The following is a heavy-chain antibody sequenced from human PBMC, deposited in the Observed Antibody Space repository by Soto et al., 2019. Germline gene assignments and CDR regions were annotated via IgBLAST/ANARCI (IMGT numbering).Heavy chain of an antibody. CDR3: AKDGYGDY. Sequence: GGSLRLSCAASGFTFSNAWMNWVRQAPGKGLEWVGRIKSKTDGETTDYAAPVKGRFTISRDDSKNTLYLQMNSLKTEDTAVYYCAKDGYGDYWGQGPLVTVSS. D-gene: IGHD5-18*01. J-gene: IGHJ4*02. V-gene: IGHV3-15*07. CDR1: GFTFSNAW. CDR2: IKSKTDGETT.